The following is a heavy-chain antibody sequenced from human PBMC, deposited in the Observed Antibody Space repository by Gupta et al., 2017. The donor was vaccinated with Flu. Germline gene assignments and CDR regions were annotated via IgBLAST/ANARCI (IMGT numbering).Heavy chain of an antibody. D-gene: IGHD2-21*02. CDR2: IKSSDGTT. J-gene: IGHJ4*02. CDR3: ARGPSCLRGVCYSDF. V-gene: IGHV1-46*01. CDR1: NYN. Sequence: NYNLHWVRQAPGQGLEWMGVIKSSDGTTTYAQHFKGRITVTRDTSTSTSYMKLDSLRSDDTAIYFCARGPSCLRGVCYSDFWGQGTLVTVSS.